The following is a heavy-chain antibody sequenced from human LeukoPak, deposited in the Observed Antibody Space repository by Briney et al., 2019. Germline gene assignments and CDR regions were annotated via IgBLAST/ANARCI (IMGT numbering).Heavy chain of an antibody. CDR1: GYTFTSYG. Sequence: ASVKVSCKASGYTFTSYGISWVRQAPGQGLEWMGWISAYNSNTNYAQKLQGRVTMTTDTSTSTAYMELRSLRSDDTAVYYCARAQYCSSTSCYTSEYFQHWGQGTLVTVSS. CDR3: ARAQYCSSTSCYTSEYFQH. CDR2: ISAYNSNT. D-gene: IGHD2-2*02. V-gene: IGHV1-18*01. J-gene: IGHJ1*01.